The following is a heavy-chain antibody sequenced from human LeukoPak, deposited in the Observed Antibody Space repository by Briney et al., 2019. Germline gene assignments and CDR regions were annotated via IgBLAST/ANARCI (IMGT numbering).Heavy chain of an antibody. V-gene: IGHV1-2*02. CDR2: INPNSGAT. CDR3: ARDRNTVGRLGAFDI. D-gene: IGHD1-26*01. CDR1: GYTFTDYY. Sequence: RASVKVSCKTSGYTFTDYYMHWVRQAPGQGLEWMGWINPNSGATKYAQKFQGRVTLTRDTSISTAYMDLSRLRSDDTALYYSARDRNTVGRLGAFDIWGQGTMVTVSS. J-gene: IGHJ3*02.